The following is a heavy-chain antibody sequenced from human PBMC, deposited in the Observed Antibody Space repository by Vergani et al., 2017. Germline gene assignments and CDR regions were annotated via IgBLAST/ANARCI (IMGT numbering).Heavy chain of an antibody. CDR1: AFTLSSYS. CDR2: ISSSSYYI. Sequence: EVQLVESGGGLVKPGGSLSLSCAVSAFTLSSYSMNWVRQAPGKGLEWVSSISSSSYYIYYADSVKGRFTISRDNAKNSLYLQMNSLRAEDTAVYYCARLAVAGTTYYYGMDVWGQGTTVTVSS. D-gene: IGHD6-19*01. V-gene: IGHV3-21*01. J-gene: IGHJ6*02. CDR3: ARLAVAGTTYYYGMDV.